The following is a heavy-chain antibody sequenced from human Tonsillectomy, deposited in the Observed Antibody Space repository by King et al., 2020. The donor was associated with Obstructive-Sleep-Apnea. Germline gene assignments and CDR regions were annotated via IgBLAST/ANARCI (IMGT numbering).Heavy chain of an antibody. CDR3: TGLRVAYDDLPL. V-gene: IGHV3-30*04. D-gene: IGHD2-8*02. CDR2: VSNDGKNE. J-gene: IGHJ2*01. CDR1: GFTFRTYG. Sequence: QVQLVESGGGVVQPGRSLKISCVGSGFTFRTYGLHWVRQPPGKGLEWVAGVSNDGKNEEYSDSVKGRFTISRDDSKNTLYLELNRLTAADTAVYYGTGLRVAYDDLPLWGRGTLVTVSS.